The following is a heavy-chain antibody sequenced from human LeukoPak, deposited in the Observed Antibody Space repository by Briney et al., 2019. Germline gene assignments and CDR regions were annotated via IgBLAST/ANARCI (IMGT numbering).Heavy chain of an antibody. D-gene: IGHD3-22*01. CDR3: VATGAAYYDSSGYYP. CDR2: ISSNGGST. CDR1: GFTFSSYA. Sequence: GGSLRLSCSASGFTFSSYAMHWVRQAPGKGLEYVSAISSNGGSTYYADSVKGKFTISRDNSKNTLYLQMSSLRAEDTAVYYCVATGAAYYDSSGYYPWGQGTLVTVSS. V-gene: IGHV3-64D*06. J-gene: IGHJ5*02.